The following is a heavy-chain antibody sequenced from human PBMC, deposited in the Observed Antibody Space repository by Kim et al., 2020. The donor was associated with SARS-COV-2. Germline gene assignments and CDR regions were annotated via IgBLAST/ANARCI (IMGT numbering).Heavy chain of an antibody. CDR1: GFTFSRNG. Sequence: GGSLRLSCAASGFTFSRNGMHWVRQAPGKGLEWVAVIWYDGSNKYYADSVKGRFTISRDNSKNTLYLQMNSLRAEDTAVYYCAREGYSSDDYYMDVWGKGTTVTVSS. CDR2: IWYDGSNK. CDR3: AREGYSSDDYYMDV. J-gene: IGHJ6*03. V-gene: IGHV3-33*01. D-gene: IGHD5-12*01.